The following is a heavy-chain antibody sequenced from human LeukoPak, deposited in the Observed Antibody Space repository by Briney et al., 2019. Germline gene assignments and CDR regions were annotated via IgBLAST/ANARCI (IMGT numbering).Heavy chain of an antibody. CDR3: ARLVYDSSGYEDY. J-gene: IGHJ4*02. CDR1: GYTFTGYY. V-gene: IGHV1-2*02. Sequence: EASVKVPCKASGYTFTGYYMHWVRQAPGQGLEWMGWINPNSGGTNYAQKFQGRVTMTRDTSISTAYMELSRLRSDDTAVYYCARLVYDSSGYEDYWGQGTLVTVSS. CDR2: INPNSGGT. D-gene: IGHD3-22*01.